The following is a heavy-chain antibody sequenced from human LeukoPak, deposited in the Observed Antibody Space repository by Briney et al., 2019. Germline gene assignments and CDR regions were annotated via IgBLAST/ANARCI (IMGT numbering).Heavy chain of an antibody. J-gene: IGHJ4*02. V-gene: IGHV3-23*01. CDR1: GFTFSIYA. Sequence: GGSLRLSCAASGFTFSIYAMSWVRQAPGKGLQWVPSITSSGDGTYYADSVKGRFTISRDNSENMLYLQMNSLRVEDTAVYFCAKDRPNYYGSNGHYYRRDGDYWGQGTLVTVSS. CDR2: ITSSGDGT. CDR3: AKDRPNYYGSNGHYYRRDGDY. D-gene: IGHD3-22*01.